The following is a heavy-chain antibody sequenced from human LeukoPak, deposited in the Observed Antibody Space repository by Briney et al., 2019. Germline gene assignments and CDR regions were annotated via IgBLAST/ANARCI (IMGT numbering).Heavy chain of an antibody. Sequence: SETLSLTCAVYGGSFSGYYWSWIRQPPGKGLEWIGEINHSGSTNYNPSLKSRVTISVDTSKNQFSLKLSSVTAADTAVYYCARINVGYCTSGVCYTDYWGQGTLVTVSS. CDR2: INHSGST. CDR3: ARINVGYCTSGVCYTDY. D-gene: IGHD2-8*01. V-gene: IGHV4-34*01. CDR1: GGSFSGYY. J-gene: IGHJ4*02.